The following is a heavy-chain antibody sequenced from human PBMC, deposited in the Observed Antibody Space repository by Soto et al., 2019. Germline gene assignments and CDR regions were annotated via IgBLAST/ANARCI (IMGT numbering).Heavy chain of an antibody. J-gene: IGHJ5*02. CDR2: INHSGST. CDR3: ARGSARFDP. Sequence: SETLSLTCAVYGGSFSGYYWSWIRQPPGKGLEWIGEINHSGSTNYNPSLKSRVTISVDTSKNQFSLKLSSVTAADTAVYYCARGSARFDPWGQGTRVTVSS. CDR1: GGSFSGYY. V-gene: IGHV4-34*01.